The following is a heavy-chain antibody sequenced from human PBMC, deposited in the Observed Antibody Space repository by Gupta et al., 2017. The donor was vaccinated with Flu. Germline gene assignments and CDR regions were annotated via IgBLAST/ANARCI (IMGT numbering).Heavy chain of an antibody. Sequence: IRGVRQAPGQGLEWMGIINPSGGSTSYAQKFQGRVTMTRDTSTSTVYMELSSLRSEDTAVYYCARVIAVAGTPTLGYWGQGTLVTVSS. V-gene: IGHV1-46*03. CDR2: INPSGGST. CDR3: ARVIAVAGTPTLGY. J-gene: IGHJ4*02. D-gene: IGHD6-19*01.